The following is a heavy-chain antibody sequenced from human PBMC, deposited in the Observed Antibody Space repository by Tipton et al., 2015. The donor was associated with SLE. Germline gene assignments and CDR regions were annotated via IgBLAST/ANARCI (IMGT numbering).Heavy chain of an antibody. V-gene: IGHV4-59*12. CDR3: AREGLVVPNYFDY. CDR2: ISNSGST. Sequence: TLSLTCTVSGGSISTYYWIWIRQPPGKGLEWVGYISNSGSTSYNPSLKSRVTISVDTSKNQFSLKLSSVTAADTAVYYCAREGLVVPNYFDYWGQGTLVTVSS. CDR1: GGSISTYY. D-gene: IGHD2-8*02. J-gene: IGHJ4*02.